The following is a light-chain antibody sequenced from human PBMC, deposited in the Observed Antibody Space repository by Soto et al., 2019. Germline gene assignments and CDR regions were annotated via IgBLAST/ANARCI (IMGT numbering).Light chain of an antibody. J-gene: IGKJ1*01. V-gene: IGKV1-5*03. CDR3: QQYNNYSWT. CDR1: QSISIW. Sequence: DIQMTQSPSTLSASVGDRVAITCRASQSISIWLAWYQQKPGKAPKLLIYKASSLESGVPSRFSGSGSGTEFTLTISRLQPDDFANYYWQQYNNYSWTFGQGTKVEIK. CDR2: KAS.